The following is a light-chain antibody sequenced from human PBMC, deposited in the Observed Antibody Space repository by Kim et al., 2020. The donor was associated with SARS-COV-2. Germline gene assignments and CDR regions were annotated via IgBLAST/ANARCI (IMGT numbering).Light chain of an antibody. CDR3: HQYGSLPRT. V-gene: IGKV3-20*01. Sequence: PGERATLSCRASQSVSSNFLAWYQQKPGQAPRLLVSGASSRATAIPDRFSGSGSGTDFTLTISRLEPEDFAVYYCHQYGSLPRTFGGGTKVDIK. CDR2: GAS. J-gene: IGKJ4*01. CDR1: QSVSSNF.